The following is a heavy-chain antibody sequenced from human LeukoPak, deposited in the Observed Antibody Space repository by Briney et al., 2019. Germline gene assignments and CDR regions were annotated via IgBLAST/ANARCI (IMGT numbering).Heavy chain of an antibody. V-gene: IGHV4-4*07. CDR2: IYTSGST. Sequence: SETLSLTCTVSGGSISSYYWSWIRQPAGKGLEWIGRIYTSGSTNYNPSLKSRVTMSVDTSKNQFSLKLSSVTAADTAVYYCARKPFPTDLPYYDFWSGYQTNWFDPWGQGTLVTVSS. J-gene: IGHJ5*02. CDR1: GGSISSYY. D-gene: IGHD3-3*01. CDR3: ARKPFPTDLPYYDFWSGYQTNWFDP.